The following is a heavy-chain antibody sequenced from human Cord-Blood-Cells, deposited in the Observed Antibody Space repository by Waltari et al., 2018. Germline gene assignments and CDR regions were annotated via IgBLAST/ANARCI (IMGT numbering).Heavy chain of an antibody. Sequence: QVQLVASGGGVVQPGRSLRLSCAASGFTFSSYGMHLLRQAPGKGLEWVAVIWYDGSNKYYADSVKGRFTSSRDNSKNTLYLQMNSLRAEDTAVYYCARGRGITGTTDYWGQGTLVTVSS. CDR3: ARGRGITGTTDY. CDR2: IWYDGSNK. CDR1: GFTFSSYG. V-gene: IGHV3-33*01. D-gene: IGHD1-7*01. J-gene: IGHJ4*02.